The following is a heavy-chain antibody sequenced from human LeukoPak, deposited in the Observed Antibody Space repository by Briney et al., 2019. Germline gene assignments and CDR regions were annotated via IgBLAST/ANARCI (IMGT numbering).Heavy chain of an antibody. CDR1: GFTFSSYG. V-gene: IGHV3-33*01. CDR2: ICYDGSNK. CDR3: AREGSTYYYDSSGYPKGDYFDY. Sequence: GGSLRLSCAASGFTFSSYGMHWVRQAPGKGLEWVAVICYDGSNKYYADSVKGRFTISRDNSKNTLYLQMNSLRAEDTAVYYCAREGSTYYYDSSGYPKGDYFDYWGQGTLVTVSS. D-gene: IGHD3-22*01. J-gene: IGHJ4*02.